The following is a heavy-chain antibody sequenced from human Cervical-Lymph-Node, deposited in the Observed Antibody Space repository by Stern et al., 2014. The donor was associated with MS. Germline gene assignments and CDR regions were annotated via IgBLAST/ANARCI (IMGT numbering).Heavy chain of an antibody. CDR1: GGSITSSTYY. CDR2: IYSSGIA. D-gene: IGHD5-12*01. CDR3: ARRSRVGGYDYVDY. J-gene: IGHJ4*02. Sequence: VQLVASGPGLVKPSETLSLTCTVSGGSITSSTYYWGWIRQPPGKGLEWIGSIYSSGIASTTPPLKSRSTISVDTPKTGFPLKRSSVTAADTAVYYCARRSRVGGYDYVDYWGQGTLVTVSS. V-gene: IGHV4-39*01.